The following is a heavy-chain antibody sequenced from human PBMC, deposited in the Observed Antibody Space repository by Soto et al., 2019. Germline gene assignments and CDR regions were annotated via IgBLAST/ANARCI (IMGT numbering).Heavy chain of an antibody. J-gene: IGHJ6*02. CDR1: GYTFTSYD. CDR3: VAVAKRYYYYGMDV. CDR2: MNPNSGNT. Sequence: QVQLVQSGAEVKKPGGSVKVSCKASGYTFTSYDINWVRQATGQGLEWMGWMNPNSGNTGYAQKFQGRVTMTRNTSISTAYRELSSLRSDDTAVYYCVAVAKRYYYYGMDVWGQGTTVTVSS. V-gene: IGHV1-8*01.